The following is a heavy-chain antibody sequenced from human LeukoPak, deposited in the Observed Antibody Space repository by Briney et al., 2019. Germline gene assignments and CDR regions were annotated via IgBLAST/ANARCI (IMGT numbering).Heavy chain of an antibody. V-gene: IGHV4-4*09. CDR3: ARSQLGIDWYFDL. D-gene: IGHD7-27*01. J-gene: IGHJ2*01. CDR2: IYASGST. Sequence: SETLSLTCAVSGVSISRYYWSWIRQPPGKGLEWFGHIYASGSTNYSPSLKSRVTISVDTSKTQFSLKLSSVTAADTAVYYCARSQLGIDWYFDLWGRGTLVTVSS. CDR1: GVSISRYY.